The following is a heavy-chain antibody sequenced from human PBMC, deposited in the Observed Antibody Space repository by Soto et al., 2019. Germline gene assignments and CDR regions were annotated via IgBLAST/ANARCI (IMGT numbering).Heavy chain of an antibody. CDR1: GFTFSSYA. J-gene: IGHJ6*02. V-gene: IGHV3-23*01. Sequence: GGSLRLSCAASGFTFSSYAMSWVRQAPGKGLEWVSAISGSGGSTYYADSVKGRFTISRDNSKNTLYLQMSSLRSEDTAVYYCARAVPRLYYYYGMDVWGQGTTVTVSS. CDR3: ARAVPRLYYYYGMDV. CDR2: ISGSGGST. D-gene: IGHD6-25*01.